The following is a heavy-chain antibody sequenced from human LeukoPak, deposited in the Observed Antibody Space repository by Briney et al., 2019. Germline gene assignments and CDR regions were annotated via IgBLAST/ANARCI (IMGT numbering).Heavy chain of an antibody. CDR3: ARGILERRDYYEGHFDY. J-gene: IGHJ4*02. D-gene: IGHD3-22*01. CDR2: IYYSGST. Sequence: SETLSLTCTVSGGSISSYYWSWIRQPPGKGLEWIGYIYYSGSTYYNPSLKSRVTISVDTSKNQFSLKLSSVTAADTAVYYCARGILERRDYYEGHFDYWGQGTLVTVSS. V-gene: IGHV4-59*12. CDR1: GGSISSYY.